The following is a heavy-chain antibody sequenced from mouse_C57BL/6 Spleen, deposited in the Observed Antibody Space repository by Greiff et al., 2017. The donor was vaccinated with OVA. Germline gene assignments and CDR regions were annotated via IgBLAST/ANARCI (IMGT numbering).Heavy chain of an antibody. Sequence: EVQGVESGGGLVKPGGSLKLSCAASGFTFSSYAMSWVRQTPEKRLEWVATISDGGSYTYYPDNVKGRFTISRDNAKNNLYLQMSHLKSEDTAMYYCARDDYGFDYWGQGTTLTVSS. CDR1: GFTFSSYA. D-gene: IGHD1-1*02. CDR2: ISDGGSYT. CDR3: ARDDYGFDY. J-gene: IGHJ2*01. V-gene: IGHV5-4*01.